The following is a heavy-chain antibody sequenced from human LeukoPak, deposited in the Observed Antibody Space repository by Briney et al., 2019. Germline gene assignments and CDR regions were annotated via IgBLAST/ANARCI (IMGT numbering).Heavy chain of an antibody. D-gene: IGHD3-22*01. Sequence: GASVKVSCKPSGYTFNNYGITWVRQAPGQGLEWMGWISANNGDKNYAQKLQGRVTMTTDTSTKTAYMELRSLSSDDTAVYYCARASASPTNSNSYYFETTKKNAFDIWGQGTMVTVSA. CDR1: GYTFNNYG. V-gene: IGHV1-18*01. CDR2: ISANNGDK. CDR3: ARASASPTNSNSYYFETTKKNAFDI. J-gene: IGHJ3*02.